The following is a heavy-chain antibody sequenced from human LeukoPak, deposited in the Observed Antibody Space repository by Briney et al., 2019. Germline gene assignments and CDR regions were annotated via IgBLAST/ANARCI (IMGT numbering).Heavy chain of an antibody. J-gene: IGHJ4*02. CDR3: ARVGRIAAAGTFDY. D-gene: IGHD6-13*01. CDR2: IYYSGST. Sequence: SETLSLTCTVSGGSISSYYWSWIRQPPGKGLEWIGYIYYSGSTNYNPSLKSRVTISVDTSKNQSSLKLSSVTAADTAVYYCARVGRIAAAGTFDYWGQGTLVTVSS. CDR1: GGSISSYY. V-gene: IGHV4-59*01.